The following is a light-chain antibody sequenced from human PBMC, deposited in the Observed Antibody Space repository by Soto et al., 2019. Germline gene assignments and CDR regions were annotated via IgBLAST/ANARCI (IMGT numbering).Light chain of an antibody. CDR2: AAS. Sequence: DIQMTQSPSSLSASVGDRVTITCRASQSISSYLNWYQQKPGKAPKLLIYAASSLQSGVPSRFSGSGSGTDFTLTISSLQPEDFANYDCQQSYSTPTFGQGTKVEIK. V-gene: IGKV1-39*01. CDR1: QSISSY. J-gene: IGKJ1*01. CDR3: QQSYSTPT.